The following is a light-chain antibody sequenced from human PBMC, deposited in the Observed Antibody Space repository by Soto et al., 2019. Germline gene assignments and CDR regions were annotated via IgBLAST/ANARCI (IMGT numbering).Light chain of an antibody. V-gene: IGKV3-11*01. CDR2: DAS. CDR3: QQRSNWPPN. CDR1: QSVSSY. Sequence: EIVLTRSPATLSLSPGERATLSCRASQSVSSYLAWYQQKPGQAPRLLIYDASNRATGIPARFSGSGSGTDFTLTISSLEPEDFTVYYCQQRSNWPPNFGGGTKVEIK. J-gene: IGKJ4*01.